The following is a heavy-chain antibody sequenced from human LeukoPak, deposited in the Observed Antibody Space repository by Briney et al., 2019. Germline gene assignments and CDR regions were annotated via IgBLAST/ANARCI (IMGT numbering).Heavy chain of an antibody. CDR3: AMDSSSWLGDAFDI. J-gene: IGHJ3*02. CDR1: GFTFSSNW. Sequence: GGSLRLSCAAAGFTFSSNWTSWVRQAPGKGLEWVDNIKLDGREKYYVDSVKGRFTISRDNAKNSLYLQMNRLRAEDTAVYYCAMDSSSWLGDAFDIWGQGTMVTVSS. V-gene: IGHV3-7*03. CDR2: IKLDGREK. D-gene: IGHD6-13*01.